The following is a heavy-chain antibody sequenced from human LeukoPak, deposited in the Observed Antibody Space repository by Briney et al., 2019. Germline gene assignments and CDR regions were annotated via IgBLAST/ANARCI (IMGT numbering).Heavy chain of an antibody. Sequence: GGSLRLSCAASEFDFSSRAMTWVRQAPGKGLEWVSAISISGSKTYYADSVKGRFTISRDNSKNTLYLQMNSLRAEDTAVYYCANEIRPNDYWGQGTQVTVSS. D-gene: IGHD4-17*01. CDR3: ANEIRPNDY. CDR2: ISISGSKT. V-gene: IGHV3-23*01. CDR1: EFDFSSRA. J-gene: IGHJ4*02.